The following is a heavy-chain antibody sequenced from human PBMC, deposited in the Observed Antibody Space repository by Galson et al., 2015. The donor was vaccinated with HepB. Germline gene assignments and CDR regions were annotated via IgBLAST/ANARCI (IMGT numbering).Heavy chain of an antibody. Sequence: SLRLSCAASGFAFDSHAMSWVRQAPGRGLEWISGITGKDDSTFYADSVKGRFTVSKDNSNNMLYLQMNSLRAEDAGLYFCAKGYGLFDSWGQGILVTVSS. CDR1: GFAFDSHA. CDR3: AKGYGLFDS. CDR2: ITGKDDST. D-gene: IGHD5-18*01. V-gene: IGHV3-23*01. J-gene: IGHJ5*01.